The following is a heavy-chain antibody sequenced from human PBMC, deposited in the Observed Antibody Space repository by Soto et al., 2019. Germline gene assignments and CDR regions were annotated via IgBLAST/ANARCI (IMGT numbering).Heavy chain of an antibody. Sequence: ASVKVSCKASGGTFSSYAISWVRQAPGQGLEWMGGIIPIFGTANYAQKFQGRVTITADESTSTAYMELSSLRSEDTAVYYCAWCVGAAGGKGVAGYLSFYGMDVWGQGTTVTVSS. J-gene: IGHJ6*02. CDR1: GGTFSSYA. CDR3: AWCVGAAGGKGVAGYLSFYGMDV. CDR2: IIPIFGTA. V-gene: IGHV1-69*13. D-gene: IGHD6-13*01.